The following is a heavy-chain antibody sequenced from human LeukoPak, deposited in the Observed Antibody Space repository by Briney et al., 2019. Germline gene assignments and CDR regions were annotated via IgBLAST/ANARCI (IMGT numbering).Heavy chain of an antibody. J-gene: IGHJ2*01. V-gene: IGHV4-4*09. CDR3: ARFHSGPSGWYVLWYFDL. CDR1: GGSVSSYY. CDR2: IYSSENT. D-gene: IGHD6-19*01. Sequence: SETLSLTCTVSGGSVSSYYWSWIRQPPGKGLEWIGYIYSSENTKYNSSLESRVTMSVDTSKNQFFLKLSSVTAADTAVYCCARFHSGPSGWYVLWYFDLWGRGTLVTVSS.